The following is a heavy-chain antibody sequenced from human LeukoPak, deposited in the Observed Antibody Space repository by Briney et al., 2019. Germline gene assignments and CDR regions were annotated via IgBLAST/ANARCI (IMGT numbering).Heavy chain of an antibody. Sequence: QAGGPLRLSCAGSGFIFIQFWMQWVRHVPGKGLVWESRINGDGSSTNYADSVKGRFTISRDNARNTLYLQMNSLRAEDTAVYYCARDGLPAARDIWGQGTMVTVSS. D-gene: IGHD6-6*01. CDR1: GFIFIQFW. V-gene: IGHV3-74*01. CDR2: INGDGSST. CDR3: ARDGLPAARDI. J-gene: IGHJ3*02.